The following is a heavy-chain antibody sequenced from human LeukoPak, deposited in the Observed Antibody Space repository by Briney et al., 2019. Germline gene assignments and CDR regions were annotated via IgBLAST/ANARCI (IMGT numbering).Heavy chain of an antibody. CDR1: GYTFTCYY. Sequence: ASVKVSCKASGYTFTCYYMHWVRQAPGQGLEWMGWINPNSGGTNYAQKFQGRVSMTGDTSISTAYMELSRLRSDDTAVYYCARTLVVINDAFDIWGQGTMVTVSS. V-gene: IGHV1-2*02. CDR3: ARTLVVINDAFDI. J-gene: IGHJ3*02. D-gene: IGHD3-22*01. CDR2: INPNSGGT.